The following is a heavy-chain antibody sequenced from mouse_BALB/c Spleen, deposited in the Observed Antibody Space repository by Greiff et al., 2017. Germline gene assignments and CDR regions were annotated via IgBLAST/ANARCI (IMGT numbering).Heavy chain of an antibody. Sequence: DVKLVESGGGLVQPGGSRKLSCAASGFNLSSFGMHWVRQAPEKGLEWVAYISNGGGSTYYPDTVKGRFTISRDNSKNTLYLQMSSLKSEDTAMYYCASSVWGYAMDYWGQGTSVTVSS. D-gene: IGHD2-10*02. CDR1: GFNLSSFG. V-gene: IGHV5-12-2*01. J-gene: IGHJ4*01. CDR3: ASSVWGYAMDY. CDR2: ISNGGGST.